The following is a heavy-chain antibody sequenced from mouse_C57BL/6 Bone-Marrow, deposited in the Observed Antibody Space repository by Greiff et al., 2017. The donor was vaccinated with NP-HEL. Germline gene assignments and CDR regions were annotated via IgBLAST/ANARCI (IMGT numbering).Heavy chain of an antibody. CDR3: ARRRAPTYVWYFDY. V-gene: IGHV1-81*01. CDR2: IYPRSGNT. CDR1: GYTFTSYG. J-gene: IGHJ2*01. Sequence: QVQLQQSGAELARPGASVKLSCKASGYTFTSYGISWVKQRTGQGLEWIGEIYPRSGNTYYNEKFKGKATLTADKSSSTAYMELRSLTSEDSAVYFCARRRAPTYVWYFDYWGQGTTLTVSS. D-gene: IGHD5-5*01.